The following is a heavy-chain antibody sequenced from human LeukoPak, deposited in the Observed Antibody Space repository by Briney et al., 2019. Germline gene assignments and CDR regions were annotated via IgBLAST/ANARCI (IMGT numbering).Heavy chain of an antibody. CDR3: ARDLGGSQLLLSYFDS. CDR1: GYTLIELS. CDR2: FDKEDGEP. Sequence: ASVKVSCKVSGYTLIELSIHWLRQTPGKGLEWMGAFDKEDGEPTYSQRFQGRVTMTEDTSTDTAYMELSSLKSEDTGIYYCARDLGGSQLLLSYFDSWGQGTLVTVSS. D-gene: IGHD3-10*01. J-gene: IGHJ4*01. V-gene: IGHV1-24*01.